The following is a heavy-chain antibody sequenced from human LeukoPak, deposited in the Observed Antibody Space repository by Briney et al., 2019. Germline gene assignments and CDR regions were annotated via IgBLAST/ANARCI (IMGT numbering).Heavy chain of an antibody. CDR1: RGSISHYF. CDR3: ARDAGDSGPHPGYFDL. CDR2: IYYSLST. D-gene: IGHD1-26*01. Sequence: PSETLSLTCHVSRGSISHYFWSWIRQPPGKGLEWIGYIYYSLSTSYNPSLESRLSISIDTSKSQFSLKLSSVTAADTAVYYCARDAGDSGPHPGYFDLWGRGTLVTVSS. J-gene: IGHJ2*01. V-gene: IGHV4-59*01.